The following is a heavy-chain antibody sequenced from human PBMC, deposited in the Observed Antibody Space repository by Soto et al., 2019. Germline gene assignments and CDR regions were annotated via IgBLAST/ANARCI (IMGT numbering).Heavy chain of an antibody. CDR1: GFTFSTYA. Sequence: GGSLRLSCAATGFTFSTYAMSWVRRAPGKGLEWVSGITSGGGTTYYAESVKGRFTISRDNSKNTLYLQMNGLTAEDTAVYYCAKRGYCSSPNCYSFDYWGQGTQVTVSS. CDR3: AKRGYCSSPNCYSFDY. V-gene: IGHV3-23*01. CDR2: ITSGGGTT. D-gene: IGHD2-2*02. J-gene: IGHJ4*02.